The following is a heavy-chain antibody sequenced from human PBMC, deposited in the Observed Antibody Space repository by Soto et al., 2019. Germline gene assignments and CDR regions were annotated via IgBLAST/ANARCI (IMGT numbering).Heavy chain of an antibody. CDR2: IYPGDSDT. V-gene: IGHV5-51*01. D-gene: IGHD4-4*01. J-gene: IGHJ6*02. CDR3: ARHPHLDYSNYGIYYYYYYGMEV. CDR1: GYSFTSYW. Sequence: PGESLKISCKGSGYSFTSYWIGWVRQMPGKGLEWMGIIYPGDSDTRYSPSFQGQVTISADKSISTAYLQWSSLKASDTAMYYCARHPHLDYSNYGIYYYYYYGMEVWGQGTTVTVSS.